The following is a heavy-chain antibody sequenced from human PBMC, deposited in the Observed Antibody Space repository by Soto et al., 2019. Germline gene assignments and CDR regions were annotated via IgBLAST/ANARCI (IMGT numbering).Heavy chain of an antibody. CDR1: GFTFSSYG. D-gene: IGHD4-17*01. CDR3: ARDPTTVEPIYYYYGMDV. V-gene: IGHV3-33*01. CDR2: IWYDGSNK. Sequence: QVQLVESGGGVVQPGRSLRLSCAASGFTFSSYGMHWVRQAPGKGLEWVAVIWYDGSNKYYADSVKGRFTISRDNSKNTLYLQMNSLRAEDTAVYYCARDPTTVEPIYYYYGMDVWGQGTTVTVSS. J-gene: IGHJ6*02.